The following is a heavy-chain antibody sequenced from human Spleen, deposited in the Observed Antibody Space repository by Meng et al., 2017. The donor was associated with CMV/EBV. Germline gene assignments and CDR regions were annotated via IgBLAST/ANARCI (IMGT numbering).Heavy chain of an antibody. CDR1: GCTFTGHY. CDR2: IHPNTGGT. J-gene: IGHJ4*02. Sequence: ASVKVSCKASGCTFTGHYMHWVRQAPGQGLEWMGWIHPNTGGTNYAQNFQGRVTLTRDTSIRTVYMELSSLRSDDTAMYYCARDDNWGPDYWGQGTLVTVSS. CDR3: ARDDNWGPDY. V-gene: IGHV1-2*02. D-gene: IGHD7-27*01.